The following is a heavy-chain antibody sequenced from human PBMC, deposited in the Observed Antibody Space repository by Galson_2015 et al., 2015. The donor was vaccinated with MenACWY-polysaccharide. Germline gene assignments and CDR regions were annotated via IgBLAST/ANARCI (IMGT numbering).Heavy chain of an antibody. Sequence: SLRLSCAASGFTFSSYVMTWVRQAPGKRLECVSGASGSGGTPGYGDSVKGRLLIPRDNSRSRVYLHMNSLRAEDTAVYYCATVPSAILGLNDYYYYGLEVWGQGTTVTVSS. D-gene: IGHD2-2*02. J-gene: IGHJ6*02. CDR1: GFTFSSYV. CDR3: ATVPSAILGLNDYYYYGLEV. CDR2: ASGSGGTP. V-gene: IGHV3-23*01.